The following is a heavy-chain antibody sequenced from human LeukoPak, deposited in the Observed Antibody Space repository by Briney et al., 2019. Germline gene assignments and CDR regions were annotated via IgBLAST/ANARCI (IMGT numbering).Heavy chain of an antibody. CDR2: IRYDGSNK. J-gene: IGHJ4*02. V-gene: IGHV3-30*02. CDR3: AKGSRLSRTTSPYYFGY. D-gene: IGHD1-1*01. Sequence: GGSLRLSCAASGFTFSSYGMHWVRQAPGKGLEWVAFIRYDGSNKYYADSVKGRFTISRDNSKNTLYLQMNSLRAEDTAVYYCAKGSRLSRTTSPYYFGYWGQGTLVTVSS. CDR1: GFTFSSYG.